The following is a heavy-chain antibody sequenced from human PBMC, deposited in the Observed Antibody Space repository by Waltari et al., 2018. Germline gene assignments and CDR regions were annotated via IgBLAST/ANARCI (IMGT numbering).Heavy chain of an antibody. CDR1: GFTFSSYA. D-gene: IGHD3-22*01. V-gene: IGHV3-23*01. Sequence: EVQLLESGGGLVQPGGSLRLSCAASGFTFSSYAMSWVRQAPGKGLEWVSAIRGSGGSTYYADSVKGRFTISRDNSKNTLYLQMNSLRAEDTAVYYCAKDFTMIVVVTDYWGQGTLVTVSS. CDR3: AKDFTMIVVVTDY. CDR2: IRGSGGST. J-gene: IGHJ4*02.